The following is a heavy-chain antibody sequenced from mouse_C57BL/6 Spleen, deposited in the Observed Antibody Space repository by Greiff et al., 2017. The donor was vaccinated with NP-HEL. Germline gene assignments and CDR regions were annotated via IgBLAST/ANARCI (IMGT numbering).Heavy chain of an antibody. D-gene: IGHD1-1*01. V-gene: IGHV2-2*01. J-gene: IGHJ2*01. CDR2: IWSGGST. CDR1: GFSLTSYG. CDR3: ARYYYGSSHLDY. Sequence: QVQLKESGPGLVQPSQRLSITCTVSGFSLTSYGVHWVRQSPGKGLEWLGVIWSGGSTDYNAAFISRLSISKDNSKSQVFFKMNSLQADDTAIYYCARYYYGSSHLDYWGQGTTLTVSS.